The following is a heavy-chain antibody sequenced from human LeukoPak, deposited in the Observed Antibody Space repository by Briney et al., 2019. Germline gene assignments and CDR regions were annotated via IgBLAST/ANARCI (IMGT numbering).Heavy chain of an antibody. Sequence: GGSLRLSCAASGFTFSRHGMNWVRQAPGQGLEWVSFIDTTSSYIYYADSMKGRFTISRDNAKNSLYLEMNSLRAEDTAVYYCAKDLWFGEFLHYWGQGTLVTVSS. V-gene: IGHV3-21*01. CDR2: IDTTSSYI. CDR3: AKDLWFGEFLHY. J-gene: IGHJ4*02. D-gene: IGHD3-10*01. CDR1: GFTFSRHG.